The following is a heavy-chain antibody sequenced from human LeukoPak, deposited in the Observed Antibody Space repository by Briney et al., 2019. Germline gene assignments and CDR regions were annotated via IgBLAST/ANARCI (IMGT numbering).Heavy chain of an antibody. CDR3: ARFFLGYDKGWFDP. Sequence: SETLSLTCAVYGGSFSGYYWSWIRQPPGKGLEWIGEISHSGSTNCNPSLKSRVTISVDTSKNQFSLNLSSVTAADTAVYYCARFFLGYDKGWFDPWGQGTLVTVSS. V-gene: IGHV4-34*01. D-gene: IGHD5-12*01. CDR1: GGSFSGYY. CDR2: ISHSGST. J-gene: IGHJ5*02.